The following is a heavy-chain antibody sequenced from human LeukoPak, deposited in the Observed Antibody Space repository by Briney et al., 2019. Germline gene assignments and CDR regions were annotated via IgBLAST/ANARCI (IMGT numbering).Heavy chain of an antibody. CDR2: IKQEGSEK. D-gene: IGHD6-13*01. V-gene: IGHV3-7*01. CDR3: ARENAQQLDY. J-gene: IGHJ4*02. CDR1: GFPFSHYW. Sequence: GGSLRLSCAASGFPFSHYWMNWVRLAPGKGLEWVANIKQEGSEKYYVDSVKGRFIISRDDAKNSLFLQMNSLRVEDTAVYYCARENAQQLDYWGQGTLVTVSA.